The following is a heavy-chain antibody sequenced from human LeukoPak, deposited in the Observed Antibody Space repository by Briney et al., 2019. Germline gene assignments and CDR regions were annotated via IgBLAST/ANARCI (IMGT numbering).Heavy chain of an antibody. J-gene: IGHJ4*02. CDR3: AKVLFWGAAAGSLHY. V-gene: IGHV3-23*01. CDR1: GFTFSSYA. Sequence: GGSLRLSCAASGFTFSSYAMSWVRQAPGKGLEWVSAISGSGGSTYYADSVKGRFTISRDNSKNTLYLQMNSLRAEDTAVYHCAKVLFWGAAAGSLHYWGQGTLVTVSS. D-gene: IGHD6-13*01. CDR2: ISGSGGST.